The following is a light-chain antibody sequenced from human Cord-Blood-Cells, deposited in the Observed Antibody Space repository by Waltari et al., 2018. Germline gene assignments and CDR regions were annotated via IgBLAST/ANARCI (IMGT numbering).Light chain of an antibody. CDR1: SSDVGGYNY. CDR3: CSYAGSYTWV. Sequence: QSALTQPRSVSGSPGQSVTISCTGTSSDVGGYNYVSWYQEHPRQAPKLMIYDVSKRPSGVPDRFSGSKSRNTAALTISGLQAEDEADYYCCSYAGSYTWVFGGGTKLTVL. J-gene: IGLJ3*02. CDR2: DVS. V-gene: IGLV2-11*01.